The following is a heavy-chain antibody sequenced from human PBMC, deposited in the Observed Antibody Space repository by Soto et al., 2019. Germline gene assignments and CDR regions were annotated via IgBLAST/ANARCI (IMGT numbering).Heavy chain of an antibody. J-gene: IGHJ6*02. D-gene: IGHD3-3*01. CDR1: GYTFTSYG. CDR2: ISAYNGNT. V-gene: IGHV1-18*01. CDR3: ARSFWCGYYQADYCYYGMDV. Sequence: ASVKVSCQATGYTFTSYGISWVRQAPGQGIEWMGWISAYNGNTNYAQKLQGRVTMTRGTSTSTAYMELRILRTDDTAAYDYARSFWCGYYQADYCYYGMDVWGQGTAVTVSS.